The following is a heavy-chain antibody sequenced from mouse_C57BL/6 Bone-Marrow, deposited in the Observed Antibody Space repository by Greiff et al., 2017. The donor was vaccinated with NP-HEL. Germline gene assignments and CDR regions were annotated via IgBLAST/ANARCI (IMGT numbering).Heavy chain of an antibody. CDR1: GYTFTSYW. Sequence: VQLQQSGTVLARPGASVKMSCKTSGYTFTSYWMHWVKQRPGQGLEWIGAIYPGNSDTSYNQKFKGKAKLTAVTSASTAYMELSSLTNEDSAVYYCTRWEALWLRRGAWFAYWGQGTTLTVSS. D-gene: IGHD2-2*01. CDR2: IYPGNSDT. J-gene: IGHJ2*01. V-gene: IGHV1-5*01. CDR3: TRWEALWLRRGAWFAY.